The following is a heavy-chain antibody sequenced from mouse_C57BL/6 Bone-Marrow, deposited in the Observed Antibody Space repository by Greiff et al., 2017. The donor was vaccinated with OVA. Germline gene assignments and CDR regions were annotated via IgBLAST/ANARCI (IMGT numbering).Heavy chain of an antibody. V-gene: IGHV5-4*01. Sequence: EVMLVESGGGLVKPGGSLKLSCAASGFTFSSYAMSWVRQTPEKRLEWVATISDGGSYTYYPDNVKGRFTISRDNAKNNLYLQMSHLKSEDTAMYYCAREATYYGSSPYYAMDYWGQGTSVTVSS. CDR3: AREATYYGSSPYYAMDY. CDR1: GFTFSSYA. D-gene: IGHD1-1*01. J-gene: IGHJ4*01. CDR2: ISDGGSYT.